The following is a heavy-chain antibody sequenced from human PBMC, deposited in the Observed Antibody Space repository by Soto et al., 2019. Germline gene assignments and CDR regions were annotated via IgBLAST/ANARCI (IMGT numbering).Heavy chain of an antibody. Sequence: SETLSLTCTVSGGSISSGGYYWCWIRQHPGKGLEWIGYIYYSGSTYYNPSLKSRVTISVDTSKNQFSLKLSSVTAADTAVYYCARDTAMVFDYWGQVTLVTVSS. CDR2: IYYSGST. V-gene: IGHV4-31*03. CDR1: GGSISSGGYY. CDR3: ARDTAMVFDY. D-gene: IGHD5-18*01. J-gene: IGHJ4*02.